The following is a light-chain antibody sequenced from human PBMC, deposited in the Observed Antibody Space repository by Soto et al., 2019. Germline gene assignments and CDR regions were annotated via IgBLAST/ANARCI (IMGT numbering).Light chain of an antibody. V-gene: IGKV3-11*01. CDR3: KQRSNWPRT. Sequence: IVLTQSPATLSLSPGKRASLSCRASQNISNYLIWYKQHPGQANRLIIYDVSNRATGIPARFSVIGSGTDGTLKIRSIEPEEVAVDYCKQRSNWPRTVGKWPKVDIK. CDR2: DVS. CDR1: QNISNY. J-gene: IGKJ1*01.